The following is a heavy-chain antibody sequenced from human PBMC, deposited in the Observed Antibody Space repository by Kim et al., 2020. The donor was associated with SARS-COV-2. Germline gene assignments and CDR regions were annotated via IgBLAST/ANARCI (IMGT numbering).Heavy chain of an antibody. CDR3: ASADGMGAAAGTPNDY. D-gene: IGHD6-13*01. J-gene: IGHJ4*02. Sequence: SGKGRFTISRANAKNSLYLQMNSLRAEDTAVYYCASADGMGAAAGTPNDYWGQGTLVTVSS. V-gene: IGHV3-21*01.